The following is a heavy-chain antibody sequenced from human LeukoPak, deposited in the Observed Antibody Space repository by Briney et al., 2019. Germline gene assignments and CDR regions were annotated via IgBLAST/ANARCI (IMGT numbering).Heavy chain of an antibody. CDR1: GGSISSYY. J-gene: IGHJ6*02. Sequence: SETLSLTCTVSGGSISSYYWIWIRQPPGKGLEWIGYIYYSGSTNYNPSLKSRVTISVDTSKNQFSLKLSSVTAADTAVYYCARDNGSGSYYSRYYYYYGMDVWGQGTTVTVSS. D-gene: IGHD3-10*01. V-gene: IGHV4-59*01. CDR2: IYYSGST. CDR3: ARDNGSGSYYSRYYYYYGMDV.